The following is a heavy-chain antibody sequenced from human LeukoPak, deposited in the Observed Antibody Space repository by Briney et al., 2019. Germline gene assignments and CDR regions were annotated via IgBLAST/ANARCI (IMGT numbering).Heavy chain of an antibody. CDR1: GLNFSSRW. CDR3: ARDSGWWRFDF. J-gene: IGHJ4*02. CDR2: IKEDGSEK. D-gene: IGHD6-13*01. Sequence: GGSLRLSCAASGLNFSSRWMNWVRQAPGQGLEWVASIKEDGSEKHYVDSEKGRFTISRDNGKNSLYLQMNSLRAEDTAVYYCARDSGWWRFDFWGQGTLVTVSS. V-gene: IGHV3-7*03.